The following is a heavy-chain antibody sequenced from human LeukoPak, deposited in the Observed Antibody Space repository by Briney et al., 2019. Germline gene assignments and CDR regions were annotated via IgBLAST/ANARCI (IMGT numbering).Heavy chain of an antibody. CDR3: ARDYSGYDGFDY. CDR1: GYTFTSYG. J-gene: IGHJ4*02. CDR2: ISVYNVNT. D-gene: IGHD5-12*01. V-gene: IGHV1-18*01. Sequence: ASVKVSCKASGYTFTSYGISWVRQAPGQGLEWLGWISVYNVNTNYAQKLQGRVTMTTDTSTSTVYMELRSLRSDDTAVYYCARDYSGYDGFDYWGQGTLVTASS.